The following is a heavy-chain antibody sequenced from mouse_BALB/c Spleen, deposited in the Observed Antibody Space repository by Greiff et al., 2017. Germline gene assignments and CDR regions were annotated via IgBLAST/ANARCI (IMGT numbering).Heavy chain of an antibody. Sequence: EVQLVESGGDLVKPGGSLKLSCAASGFTFSSYGMSWVRQTPYKRLEWVATISSGGSYTYYPDSVKGRFTISRDNAKNTPYLQMSSLKSEDTAMYYYARDYYGSSDGYYAMDYWGQGTSVTVSS. CDR2: ISSGGSYT. D-gene: IGHD1-1*01. V-gene: IGHV5-6*01. J-gene: IGHJ4*01. CDR3: ARDYYGSSDGYYAMDY. CDR1: GFTFSSYG.